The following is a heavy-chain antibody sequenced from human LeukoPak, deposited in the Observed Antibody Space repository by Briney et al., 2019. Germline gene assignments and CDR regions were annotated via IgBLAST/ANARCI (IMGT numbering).Heavy chain of an antibody. Sequence: SVKVSCKASGGTFSSYAISWVRQAPGQGLEWMGRIIPIFGTANYAQKFQGRVTITTDESTSTAYMELSSLRSEDAAVYYCAGLGRDGYNSRRVYYYYMDVWGKGTTVTVSS. J-gene: IGHJ6*03. CDR3: AGLGRDGYNSRRVYYYYMDV. D-gene: IGHD5-24*01. V-gene: IGHV1-69*05. CDR1: GGTFSSYA. CDR2: IIPIFGTA.